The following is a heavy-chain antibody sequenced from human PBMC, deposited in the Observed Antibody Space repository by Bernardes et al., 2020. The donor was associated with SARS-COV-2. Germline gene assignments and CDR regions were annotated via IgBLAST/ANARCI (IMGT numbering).Heavy chain of an antibody. CDR1: GFTFDDYA. CDR2: ISWNSGSI. V-gene: IGHV3-9*01. Sequence: GGSLRLSCAASGFTFDDYAMHWVRQAPGKGLEWVSGISWNSGSIGYADSVKGRFTISRDNAKTSLYLQMNSLRVEDTAVYYCARGGQFRAEYWGQGTLVTVSS. CDR3: ARGGQFRAEY. J-gene: IGHJ4*02.